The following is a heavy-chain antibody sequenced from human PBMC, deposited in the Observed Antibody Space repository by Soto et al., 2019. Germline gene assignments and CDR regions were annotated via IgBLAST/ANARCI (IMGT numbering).Heavy chain of an antibody. Sequence: ASVKVSCKASGYTFTSYAMHWVRQAPGQRLEWMGWINAGNGNTKYSQKFQGRVTITRDTSASTAYMELSSLRSEDTAVYYCARAPRAGFNCDYWGQGTLVTVPQ. J-gene: IGHJ4*02. CDR3: ARAPRAGFNCDY. V-gene: IGHV1-3*01. CDR2: INAGNGNT. CDR1: GYTFTSYA. D-gene: IGHD2-15*01.